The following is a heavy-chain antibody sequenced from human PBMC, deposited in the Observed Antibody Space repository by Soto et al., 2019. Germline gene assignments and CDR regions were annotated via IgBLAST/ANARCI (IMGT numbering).Heavy chain of an antibody. D-gene: IGHD6-13*01. CDR2: ISGSGGST. CDR3: ANSSPLYSSSWYFEWAGWFDP. Sequence: GGSLRLSCAASGFTFSSYAMSWVRQAPGMGLEWVSAISGSGGSTYYADSVKGRFTISRDNSKNTLYLQMNSLRAEDTAVYYCANSSPLYSSSWYFEWAGWFDPWGQGTLVTVSS. J-gene: IGHJ5*02. CDR1: GFTFSSYA. V-gene: IGHV3-23*01.